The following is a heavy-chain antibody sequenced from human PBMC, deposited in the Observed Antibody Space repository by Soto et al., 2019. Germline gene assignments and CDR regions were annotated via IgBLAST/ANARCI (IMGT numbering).Heavy chain of an antibody. D-gene: IGHD2-21*01. CDR3: VRGTYCGASCYFAREY. V-gene: IGHV1-69*01. CDR1: GDTSTTYV. Sequence: VQLVQSGSEVKKPGSSVKVSCTASGDTSTTYVVSWVRQAPGNGLEWMGGINPMSRTAKYAEKYSGRVTITADEATKTVYLHLTTLRCEGTAVDFCVRGTYCGASCYFAREYWGQGTLVAVSS. J-gene: IGHJ4*02. CDR2: INPMSRTA.